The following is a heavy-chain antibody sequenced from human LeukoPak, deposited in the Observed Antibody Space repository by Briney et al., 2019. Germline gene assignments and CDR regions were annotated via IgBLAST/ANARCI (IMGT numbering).Heavy chain of an antibody. CDR3: AKAFHYYDSGGSHYFFDY. CDR2: IAAGGNTT. CDR1: AFTFNNYF. D-gene: IGHD3-22*01. J-gene: IGHJ4*02. Sequence: GGCLKLSCAASAFTFNNYFMGWVRQAPGTGLEWVSTIAAGGNTTYYADSVKGRFTISRDDSKNTLYLQMSSLRAEDTAMYYCAKAFHYYDSGGSHYFFDYWGQGTLVTVSS. V-gene: IGHV3-23*01.